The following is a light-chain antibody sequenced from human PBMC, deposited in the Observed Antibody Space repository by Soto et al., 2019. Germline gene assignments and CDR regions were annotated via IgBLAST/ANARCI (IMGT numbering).Light chain of an antibody. Sequence: EIVLTQSPGTLSLSPGERATLSCRASQSVSNNYLAWYQQKPGQAPRLLIYGASKRATGIPDRFSGSGSGTDFPLTISRLEPEDFAVYYCQQYGSAGTFGQGTKVEIK. CDR3: QQYGSAGT. CDR1: QSVSNNY. J-gene: IGKJ1*01. V-gene: IGKV3-20*01. CDR2: GAS.